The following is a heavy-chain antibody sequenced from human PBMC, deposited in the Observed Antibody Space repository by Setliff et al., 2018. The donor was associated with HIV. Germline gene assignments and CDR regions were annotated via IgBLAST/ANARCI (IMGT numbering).Heavy chain of an antibody. V-gene: IGHV4-34*01. Sequence: PSETLSLTCAVYGGSFSGYYWSWIRQPPGKGLEWIGEINHSGSTNYNPPLKSRVTISVDTSKNQFSLKLSSVTAADTAVYYCAREGQIAARALDYWGQGTLVTVSS. J-gene: IGHJ4*02. CDR3: AREGQIAARALDY. CDR2: INHSGST. D-gene: IGHD6-6*01. CDR1: GGSFSGYY.